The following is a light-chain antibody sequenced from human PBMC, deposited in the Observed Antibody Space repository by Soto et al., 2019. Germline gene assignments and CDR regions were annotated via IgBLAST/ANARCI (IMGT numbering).Light chain of an antibody. Sequence: EIVMTQSPATLSVSPWERVTLSCRASQFISNSLAWYQQRPGQPPRLLIYGASTRAAGISARFSGSGSGTEFTLTISSLQSEDFAVYYCQQHSHWPPWTFGQGTKVDIK. CDR1: QFISNS. J-gene: IGKJ1*01. CDR2: GAS. V-gene: IGKV3-15*01. CDR3: QQHSHWPPWT.